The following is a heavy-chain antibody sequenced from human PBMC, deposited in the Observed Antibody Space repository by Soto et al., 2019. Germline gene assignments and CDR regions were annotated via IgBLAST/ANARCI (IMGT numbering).Heavy chain of an antibody. CDR1: GGSLRGYY. J-gene: IGHJ4*02. CDR3: ARGQVGVVATH. V-gene: IGHV4-34*01. CDR2: VKDGGHT. D-gene: IGHD5-12*01. Sequence: QVQLQQWGAGLLKPSETLSLNCAVTGGSLRGYYWSWIRQPPGKGLEWMGQVKDGGHTNYSPSLRGRVTYSSDTSNNLFSLRLNSVTAADTGVYYCARGQVGVVATHWDQGSLVTVSS.